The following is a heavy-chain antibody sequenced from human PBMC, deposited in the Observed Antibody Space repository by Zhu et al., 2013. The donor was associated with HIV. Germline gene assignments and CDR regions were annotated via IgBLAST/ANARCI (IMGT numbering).Heavy chain of an antibody. D-gene: IGHD2-8*01. CDR3: ARDNDLGGDY. Sequence: QVQLVQSGAEVKKPGSSVKVSCKASGGTFSSYAISWVRQAPGQGLEWMGGIIPIFGTANYAQKLQGRVTMTTDTSTSTAYMELRSLRSDDTAVYYCARDNDLGGDYWGQGTLVTVSS. CDR1: GGTFSSYA. J-gene: IGHJ4*02. CDR2: IIPIFGTA. V-gene: IGHV1-69*06.